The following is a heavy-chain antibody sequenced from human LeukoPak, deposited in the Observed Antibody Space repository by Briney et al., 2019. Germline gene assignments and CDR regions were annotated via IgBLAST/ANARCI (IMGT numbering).Heavy chain of an antibody. D-gene: IGHD2-15*01. J-gene: IGHJ6*02. CDR3: AKGVVAATNAAYYGMDV. CDR1: GFTFSKYA. CDR2: IWNDGSDE. V-gene: IGHV3-30*02. Sequence: GGSLRLSCAASGFTFSKYAMHWVRQTPGKGLEWVAAIWNDGSDENYADSVKGRFTISSDNSKNTLYLQMNSLRPEDTAVYYCAKGVVAATNAAYYGMDVWGQGTTVTVSS.